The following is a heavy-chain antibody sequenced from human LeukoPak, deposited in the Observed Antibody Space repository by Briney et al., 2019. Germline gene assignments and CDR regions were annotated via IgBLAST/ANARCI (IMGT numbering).Heavy chain of an antibody. CDR1: GGSISSYY. Sequence: PSETLSLTCPVSGGSISSYYWSWIRQPAGKGLESIGHISTSGSTNYNPSLKSRVTMSVDTSKNQFSLKLSSVTAADTAVYYCARDRHWTNDWVFDYWGQGTLVTVSS. CDR2: ISTSGST. CDR3: ARDRHWTNDWVFDY. D-gene: IGHD1/OR15-1a*01. V-gene: IGHV4-4*07. J-gene: IGHJ4*02.